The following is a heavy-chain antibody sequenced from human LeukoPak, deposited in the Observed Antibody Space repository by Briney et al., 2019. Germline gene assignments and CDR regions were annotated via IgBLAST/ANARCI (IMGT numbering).Heavy chain of an antibody. Sequence: SGTLSLTCAVSGGSLSSSNWWSWVRQSPGKGLEWIGEIYHSGSTNYNPSLKSRVTISVDKSKNQFSLKLSSVAAADTAVYYCAGLSTVPGRWDFDYWGQGTLVTVSS. D-gene: IGHD2-2*01. J-gene: IGHJ4*02. V-gene: IGHV4-4*02. CDR2: IYHSGST. CDR1: GGSLSSSNW. CDR3: AGLSTVPGRWDFDY.